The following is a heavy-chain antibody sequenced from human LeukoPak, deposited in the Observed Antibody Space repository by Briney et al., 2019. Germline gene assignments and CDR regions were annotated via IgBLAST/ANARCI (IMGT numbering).Heavy chain of an antibody. D-gene: IGHD2-2*01. V-gene: IGHV3-53*04. CDR2: IYSGGST. CDR1: GFTVSSNY. CDR3: ARAVGYEGNMYYFDY. Sequence: EGSLRLSCAASGFTVSSNYMSWVRQAPGKGLEWVSVIYSGGSTYYADSVKGRFTISRHNSKNTLYLQMNSLRAEDTAVYYCARAVGYEGNMYYFDYWGQGTLVTVSS. J-gene: IGHJ4*02.